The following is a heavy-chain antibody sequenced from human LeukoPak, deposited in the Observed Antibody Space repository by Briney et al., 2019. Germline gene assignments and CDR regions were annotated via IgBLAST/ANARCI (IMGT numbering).Heavy chain of an antibody. CDR2: IYTSGST. J-gene: IGHJ4*02. Sequence: SETLSLTCTVSGGSISSYYWSWIRQPAGKGLEWIGRIYTSGSTNYNPSLKSRVTMSVDTSKNQVSLILSSLTAADTAVYYCARHAGADGSNWYSLDFWGQGTLVTVSS. D-gene: IGHD6-13*01. V-gene: IGHV4-4*07. CDR3: ARHAGADGSNWYSLDF. CDR1: GGSISSYY.